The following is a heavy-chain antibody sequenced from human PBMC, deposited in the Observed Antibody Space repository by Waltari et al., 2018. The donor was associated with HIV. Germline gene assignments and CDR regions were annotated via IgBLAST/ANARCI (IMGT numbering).Heavy chain of an antibody. CDR3: ARPTLGNGLDV. Sequence: EVQLLESGGGLAQPGGSLRLSCAASGFTFSSYSMSWVRQAPGKGLVWVATVSRVGESTVYANSVKGRFTVSREDSKNTQSFQMNSLRAEDTAVYYCARPTLGNGLDVWCLGTMVTVSS. V-gene: IGHV3-23*01. D-gene: IGHD2-2*03. CDR1: GFTFSSYS. CDR2: VSRVGEST. J-gene: IGHJ6*02.